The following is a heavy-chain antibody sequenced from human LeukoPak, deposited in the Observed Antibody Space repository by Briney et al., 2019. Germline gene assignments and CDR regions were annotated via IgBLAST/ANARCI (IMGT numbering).Heavy chain of an antibody. CDR1: GYTFTSYG. Sequence: ASVKVSCKASGYTFTSYGISWVRQAPGQGLEWMGWISAYNGNTNYAQKLQGRVTMTTDTSTSTAYMELRSLRSDDTAVYYCARDHPDYGDYVDPFFDYWGQGTLVTVSS. D-gene: IGHD4-17*01. CDR3: ARDHPDYGDYVDPFFDY. CDR2: ISAYNGNT. J-gene: IGHJ4*02. V-gene: IGHV1-18*01.